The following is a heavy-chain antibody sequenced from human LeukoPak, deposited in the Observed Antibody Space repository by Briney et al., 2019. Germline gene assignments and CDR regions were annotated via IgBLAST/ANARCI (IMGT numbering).Heavy chain of an antibody. CDR2: ISSSGSTI. Sequence: PGGSLRLSCAASGFTFSDYYMSWIRQAPGKGLEWVSYISSSGSTIYYADSVEGRFTISRDNAKNSLYLQMNSLRAEDTAVYYCARGYYYDSSGYSGFDYWGQGTLVTVSS. V-gene: IGHV3-11*01. D-gene: IGHD3-22*01. J-gene: IGHJ4*02. CDR3: ARGYYYDSSGYSGFDY. CDR1: GFTFSDYY.